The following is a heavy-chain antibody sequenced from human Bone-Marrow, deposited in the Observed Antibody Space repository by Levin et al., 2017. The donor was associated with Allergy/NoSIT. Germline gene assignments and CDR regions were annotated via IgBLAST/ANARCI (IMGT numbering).Heavy chain of an antibody. V-gene: IGHV5-51*01. CDR2: IYPGDSDT. CDR3: ARLFRYCSSTTCYRDGMDV. J-gene: IGHJ6*02. Sequence: GGSLRLSCKASGYSFTSYWIGWVRQMPGKGLEWMGIIYPGDSDTRYSPSFQGQVTISADKSISTAYLQWSSLRASDTAMYYCARLFRYCSSTTCYRDGMDVWGQGTTVTVSS. CDR1: GYSFTSYW. D-gene: IGHD2-2*02.